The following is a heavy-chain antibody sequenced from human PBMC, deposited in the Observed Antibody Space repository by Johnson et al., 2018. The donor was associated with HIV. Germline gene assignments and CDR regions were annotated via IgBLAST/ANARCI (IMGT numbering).Heavy chain of an antibody. V-gene: IGHV3-33*08. CDR3: ARDLTTYSSSWVGGAFDI. D-gene: IGHD6-13*01. J-gene: IGHJ3*02. CDR1: GFACSNSA. Sequence: QVQLVESGGGVVQPGGSLTLTCEASGFACSNSALHWVSQAPGKGLEWVAVIRYDGSNEYSADHVKGRCTISRDNAKNSLYLKMNSLRAEDTAVYYCARDLTTYSSSWVGGAFDIWGQGTMVTVSS. CDR2: IRYDGSNE.